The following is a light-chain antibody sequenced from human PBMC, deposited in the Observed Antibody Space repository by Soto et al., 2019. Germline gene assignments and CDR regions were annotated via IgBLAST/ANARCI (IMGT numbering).Light chain of an antibody. CDR1: SSDVGGYNY. CDR3: SSYVGSNNFV. J-gene: IGLJ1*01. V-gene: IGLV2-8*01. Sequence: QSALTQPPSASGSPGQSVTISCSGTSSDVGGYNYVSWFQQHPGKAPKLMIYVVTKRPSGVPDRFSGSKSGNTASLTVSGLQAEDEAEYYCSSYVGSNNFVFGTGTKLTVL. CDR2: VVT.